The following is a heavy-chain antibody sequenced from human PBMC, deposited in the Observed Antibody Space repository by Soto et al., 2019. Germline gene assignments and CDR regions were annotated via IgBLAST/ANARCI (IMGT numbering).Heavy chain of an antibody. CDR1: GFTFNIYG. CDR2: ISYDGSNQ. CDR3: AKDQASGQGSFDS. V-gene: IGHV3-30*18. J-gene: IGHJ4*02. Sequence: VKLVESGGGVVQPGGSLRLSCAASGFTFNIYGMHWVRQAPDKGLEWVALISYDGSNQYYADSVKGRFTISRDNSKNTLFLQMNSLRPDDTAVYYCAKDQASGQGSFDSWGQGTLVTVSS.